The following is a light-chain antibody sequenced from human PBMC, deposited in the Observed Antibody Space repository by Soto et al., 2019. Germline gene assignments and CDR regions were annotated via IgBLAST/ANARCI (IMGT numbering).Light chain of an antibody. CDR3: LQTSTFPRT. J-gene: IGKJ1*01. CDR1: QDIGNF. Sequence: DIQMTQSPSSVSASVGDRFTISCRASQDIGNFLAWYQQTPGEAPRLLIHGASSLSREIPSRFSGGGTGTHFTLTISGLQPEDLATYFCLQTSTFPRTFGQGTKVDIK. V-gene: IGKV1-12*01. CDR2: GAS.